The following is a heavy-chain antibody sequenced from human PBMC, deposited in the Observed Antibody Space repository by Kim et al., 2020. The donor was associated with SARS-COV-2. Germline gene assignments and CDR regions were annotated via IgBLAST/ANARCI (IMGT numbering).Heavy chain of an antibody. Sequence: ASVKVSCKASGYTFTSYAMHWVRQAPGQRLEWMGWINAGNGNTKYSQKFQGRVTITRDTSASTAYMELSSLRSEDTAVYYCARGPFTTKHQLAIYYFDYWGQGTLVTVSS. J-gene: IGHJ4*02. CDR3: ARGPFTTKHQLAIYYFDY. V-gene: IGHV1-3*01. CDR2: INAGNGNT. CDR1: GYTFTSYA. D-gene: IGHD6-13*01.